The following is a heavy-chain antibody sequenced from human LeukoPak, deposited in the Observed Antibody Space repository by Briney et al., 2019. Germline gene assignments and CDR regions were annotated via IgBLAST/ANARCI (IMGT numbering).Heavy chain of an antibody. CDR1: GFTVSSNY. CDR2: ISIGGTT. Sequence: PGGSLRLSCTASGFTVSSNYMTWVRQAPGKGLEWVSVISIGGTTNHADSVKDRFSISRDNSKNTVDLHMSSLRVDDTGVYYCARLNPPTDWGQGTLVTVSS. CDR3: ARLNPPTD. V-gene: IGHV3-66*04. J-gene: IGHJ4*02.